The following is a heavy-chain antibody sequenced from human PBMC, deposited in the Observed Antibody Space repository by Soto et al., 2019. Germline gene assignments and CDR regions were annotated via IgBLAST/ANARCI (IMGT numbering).Heavy chain of an antibody. CDR1: EYSFTSYW. V-gene: IGHV5-51*01. CDR3: ARLGEAYYFDY. Sequence: PGASLRISWKVSEYSFTSYWVGWVRQMPGKGLEWMGIIYPGDSDTRYSPSFQGQVTISADKSISTAYLQWSSLKASDTAMYYCARLGEAYYFDYWGQGTLVTVS. D-gene: IGHD3-16*01. J-gene: IGHJ4*02. CDR2: IYPGDSDT.